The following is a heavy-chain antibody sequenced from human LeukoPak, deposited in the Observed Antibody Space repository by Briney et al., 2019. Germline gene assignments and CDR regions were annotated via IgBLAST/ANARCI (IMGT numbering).Heavy chain of an antibody. J-gene: IGHJ4*02. D-gene: IGHD3-22*01. Sequence: GGSLRLSCAASGFTFSDYYMSWIRQAPGKGLEWVSYISSSGSTIYYADPVKGRFTISRDNAKNSLYLQMNSLRAEDTAVYYCAREEYYDSSYFDYWGQGTPVTVSS. V-gene: IGHV3-11*01. CDR2: ISSSGSTI. CDR3: AREEYYDSSYFDY. CDR1: GFTFSDYY.